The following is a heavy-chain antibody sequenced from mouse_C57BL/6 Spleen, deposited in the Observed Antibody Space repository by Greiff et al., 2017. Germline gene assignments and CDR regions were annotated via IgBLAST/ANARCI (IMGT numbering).Heavy chain of an antibody. J-gene: IGHJ1*03. D-gene: IGHD2-3*01. V-gene: IGHV5-16*01. CDR1: GFTFSDYY. CDR2: INYDGSST. Sequence: EVKLVESEGGLVQPGSSMKLSCTASGFTFSDYYMAWVRQVPEKGLEWVANINYDGSSTYYLDSLKSRFIISRDNAKNILYLQMSSLKSEDTATYYCARVDGYWYFDVGGTGTTVTVSS. CDR3: ARVDGYWYFDV.